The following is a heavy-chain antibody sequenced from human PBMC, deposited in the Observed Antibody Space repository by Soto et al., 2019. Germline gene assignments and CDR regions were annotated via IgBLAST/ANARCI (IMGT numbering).Heavy chain of an antibody. J-gene: IGHJ4*02. V-gene: IGHV4-59*01. CDR1: GGSISSNY. CDR2: IYYSGST. D-gene: IGHD5-12*01. CDR3: ARVTRDGSKPRPDYFDY. Sequence: QVPLQESGPGLVKPSETLSLTCTVSGGSISSNYWSWIRQPPGKGLEWIGYIYYSGSTNYNPSLQRRVPISKDTSNLQCALELSSGTAADTTAYYCARVTRDGSKPRPDYFDYWGQGTLATV.